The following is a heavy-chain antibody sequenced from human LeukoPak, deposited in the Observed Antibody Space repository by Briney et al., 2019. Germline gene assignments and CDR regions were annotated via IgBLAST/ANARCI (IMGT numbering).Heavy chain of an antibody. CDR3: VRDMRRAVALDY. CDR1: GFTFSDYT. Sequence: SGGSLRPSCAASGFTFSDYTMNWVRQAPGKGLGWVSSISGSSSHIYYADSVKGRFTISRDNAETSLYLQTNSLRAEDTAVYYCVRDMRRAVALDYWGQGTLVTVSS. CDR2: ISGSSSHI. V-gene: IGHV3-21*01. J-gene: IGHJ4*02. D-gene: IGHD6-19*01.